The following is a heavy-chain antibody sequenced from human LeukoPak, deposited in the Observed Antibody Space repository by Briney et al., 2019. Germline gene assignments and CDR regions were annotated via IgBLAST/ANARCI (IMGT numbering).Heavy chain of an antibody. D-gene: IGHD4-11*01. CDR3: AKSQFYSNYIADAFDI. J-gene: IGHJ3*02. CDR1: GFTFSDYY. V-gene: IGHV3-30*18. Sequence: GGSLRLSCAASGFTFSDYYMSWIRQAPGKGLEWLAVISSDGSNRHYADSVKGRFTVSRDNSKNTLYLQMNSLRAEDTAVYYCAKSQFYSNYIADAFDIWGQGTMVTVSS. CDR2: ISSDGSNR.